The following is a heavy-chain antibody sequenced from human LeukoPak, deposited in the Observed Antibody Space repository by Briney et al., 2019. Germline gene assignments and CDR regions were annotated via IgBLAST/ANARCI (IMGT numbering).Heavy chain of an antibody. J-gene: IGHJ4*02. CDR1: GFTFSTYG. CDR3: ARDSWGSGVPGGNGLGY. D-gene: IGHD3-10*01. V-gene: IGHV3-33*01. CDR2: IWHGGTNK. Sequence: GGSLRLSCAASGFTFSTYGMHWVRQAPGKGLEWVAIIWHGGTNKYYADSVKGRFTISRDNSKNTLYLQMNSLRAEDTAVYYCARDSWGSGVPGGNGLGYWGQGALVTVSS.